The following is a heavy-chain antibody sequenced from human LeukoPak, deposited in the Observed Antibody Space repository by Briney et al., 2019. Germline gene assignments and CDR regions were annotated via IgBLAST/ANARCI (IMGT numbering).Heavy chain of an antibody. D-gene: IGHD1-26*01. CDR2: IYHSGST. J-gene: IGHJ3*01. CDR3: VTSISLAGWGGFDV. V-gene: IGHV4-4*02. Sequence: SETLSLTCAASGVSISSGHWWSWVRQPPGKGLEWLGEIYHSGSTNYNAALKSRVIISVDTSKNQFSLTLNSVTVADTAVYYCVTSISLAGWGGFDVWGQGTTVTVSS. CDR1: GVSISSGHW.